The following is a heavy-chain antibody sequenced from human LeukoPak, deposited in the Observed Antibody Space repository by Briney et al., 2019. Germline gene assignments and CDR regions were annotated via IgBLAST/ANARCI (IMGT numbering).Heavy chain of an antibody. CDR3: ATASGSYYAEYFQH. D-gene: IGHD1-26*01. CDR2: INPNSGGT. CDR1: GYTLTGYY. J-gene: IGHJ1*01. Sequence: ASVKVSCKASGYTLTGYYMHWVRQAPGQGLEWMGWINPNSGGTNYAQKFQGRVTMTRDTSISTAYMELSRLRSDDTAVYYCATASGSYYAEYFQHWGQGTLVTVSS. V-gene: IGHV1-2*02.